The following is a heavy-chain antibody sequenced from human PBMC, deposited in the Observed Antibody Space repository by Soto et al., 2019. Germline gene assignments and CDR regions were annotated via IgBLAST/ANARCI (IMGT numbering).Heavy chain of an antibody. V-gene: IGHV4-61*01. CDR2: IYYSGST. J-gene: IGHJ6*02. D-gene: IGHD6-19*01. Sequence: QVQLQESGPGLVKPSETLSLTCTVSGGSVSSGSYYWSWIRQTPGKGLEWIGYIYYSGSTNYNPSLKSRVTISVDTSKNQFSLKLSSVTAADTAVYYCARGIEGWYQGRYYYGMDVWGQGTTVTFPS. CDR1: GGSVSSGSYY. CDR3: ARGIEGWYQGRYYYGMDV.